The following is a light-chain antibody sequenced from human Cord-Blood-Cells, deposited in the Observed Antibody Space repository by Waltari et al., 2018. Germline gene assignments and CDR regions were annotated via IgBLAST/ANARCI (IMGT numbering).Light chain of an antibody. Sequence: SYELTQPPSVSVSLGQMARSTCSADALPKKYAYWYQQKPGQFPVLVIYKDSERPSGIPERFSGSSSGTIVTLTISGVQAEDEADYYCLSADSSGTYVFGTGTKVTVL. CDR2: KDS. V-gene: IGLV3-16*01. J-gene: IGLJ1*01. CDR1: ALPKKY. CDR3: LSADSSGTYV.